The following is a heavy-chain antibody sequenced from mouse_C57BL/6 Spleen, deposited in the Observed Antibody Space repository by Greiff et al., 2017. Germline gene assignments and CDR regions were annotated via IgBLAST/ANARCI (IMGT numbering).Heavy chain of an antibody. Sequence: QVQLQQSGAELVRPGASVTLSCKASGYTFTDYEMHWVKQTPVHGLEWIGAIDPETGGTAYNQKFKGKAILTADKSSSTAYMELRSLTSEDSAVYYCTRYDWGAYWGQGTLVTVSA. D-gene: IGHD2-4*01. J-gene: IGHJ3*01. V-gene: IGHV1-15*01. CDR2: IDPETGGT. CDR1: GYTFTDYE. CDR3: TRYDWGAY.